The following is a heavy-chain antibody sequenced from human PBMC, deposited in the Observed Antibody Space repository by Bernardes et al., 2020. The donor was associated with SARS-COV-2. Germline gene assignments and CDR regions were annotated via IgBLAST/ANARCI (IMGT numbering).Heavy chain of an antibody. CDR3: ASTVTTLPGPYYGMDV. CDR1: GYSFTSYW. Sequence: GESLKISCKGSGYSFTSYWIGWVRQMPGKGLEWMGIIYPGDSDTRYSPSFQGQVTISADKSISTAYLQWSSLKASDTAMYYCASTVTTLPGPYYGMDVWGQGTTVTVSS. CDR2: IYPGDSDT. V-gene: IGHV5-51*01. J-gene: IGHJ6*02. D-gene: IGHD4-4*01.